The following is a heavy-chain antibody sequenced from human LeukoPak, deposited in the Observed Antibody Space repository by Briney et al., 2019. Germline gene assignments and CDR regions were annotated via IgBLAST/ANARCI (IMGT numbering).Heavy chain of an antibody. CDR3: TRGLSPTYYADTSGYYRDLYDY. CDR1: GFTFGYYA. D-gene: IGHD3-22*01. J-gene: IGHJ4*02. Sequence: GGSLRLSCTASGFTFGYYAMSWVRQPPGKGLEWVGFIRTKAYGGTTEYAASVKGRFTISRDDSKSIAYLQMNSLKTEDTAVYYCTRGLSPTYYADTSGYYRDLYDYWGQGTLVTVSS. CDR2: IRTKAYGGTT. V-gene: IGHV3-49*04.